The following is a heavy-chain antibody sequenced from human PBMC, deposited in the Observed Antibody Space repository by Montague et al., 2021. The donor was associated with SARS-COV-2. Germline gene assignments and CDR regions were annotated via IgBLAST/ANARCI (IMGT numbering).Heavy chain of an antibody. CDR2: TYYRSKWYN. V-gene: IGHV6-1*01. Sequence: CAISGDSVSSNIATWNWIRQSPSRGLEWLGRTYYRSKWYNDYAEXVKSRITIDPDTSKHQFPLHLNSVTPEDTAVYYCARIPVGSRYYFDFWGQGTLVTVSS. J-gene: IGHJ4*02. D-gene: IGHD2-2*01. CDR3: ARIPVGSRYYFDF. CDR1: GDSVSSNIAT.